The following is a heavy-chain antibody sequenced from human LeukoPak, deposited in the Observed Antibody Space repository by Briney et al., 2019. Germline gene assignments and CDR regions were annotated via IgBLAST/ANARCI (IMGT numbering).Heavy chain of an antibody. CDR3: ARGSIVVVPFDI. Sequence: GGPLRLSCAASGFTFSSYSMNWVRQAPGKGLEWVSSISSSSSYIYYADSVKGRFTISRDNAKNSLYLQMNSLRAEDTAVYYCARGSIVVVPFDIWGQGTMVTVSS. D-gene: IGHD3-22*01. V-gene: IGHV3-21*01. J-gene: IGHJ3*02. CDR2: ISSSSSYI. CDR1: GFTFSSYS.